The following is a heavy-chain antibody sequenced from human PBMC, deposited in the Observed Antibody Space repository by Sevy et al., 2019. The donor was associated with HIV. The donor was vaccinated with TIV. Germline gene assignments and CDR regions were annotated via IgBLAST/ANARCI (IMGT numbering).Heavy chain of an antibody. CDR3: ATASGSGGVDGGFFDY. V-gene: IGHV1-24*01. CDR2: LDPEEGET. D-gene: IGHD3-10*01. CDR1: GYTLTDLS. J-gene: IGHJ4*02. Sequence: ASVKVSCKVSGYTLTDLSIHWVRQAPGNGLEWMGGLDPEEGETNYAQKFQGRVTMTEDTSTDTAYLDLSSLRSEDPAVYFCATASGSGGVDGGFFDYWGQGTLVTVSS.